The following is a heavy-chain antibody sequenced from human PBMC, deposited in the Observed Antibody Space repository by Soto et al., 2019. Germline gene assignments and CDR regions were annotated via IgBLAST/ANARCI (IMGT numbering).Heavy chain of an antibody. CDR1: GYTFTGYY. Sequence: GASVKVSCKASGYTFTGYYMHWVRQAPGRGLEWMGWINPNSGGTNYAQKFQGRVTMTRDTSISTAYMELSRLRSDDTAVYYCARASSSWSYYYYYGMDVWGQGTTVTVSS. D-gene: IGHD6-13*01. CDR2: INPNSGGT. J-gene: IGHJ6*02. CDR3: ARASSSWSYYYYYGMDV. V-gene: IGHV1-2*02.